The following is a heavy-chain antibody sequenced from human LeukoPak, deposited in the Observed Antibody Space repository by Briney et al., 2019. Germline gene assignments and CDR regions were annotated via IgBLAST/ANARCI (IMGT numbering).Heavy chain of an antibody. D-gene: IGHD2-15*01. V-gene: IGHV1-46*01. Sequence: ASVKVSCKASGYTFTSYYMHWVRQAPGQGLEWMGIINPSGGSTSYAQKFQGRVTMTRDTSTSTVYMELSSLRSEDTAVYYCARDRGYCSGCSCYWPHYWGQGTLVTVSS. CDR1: GYTFTSYY. J-gene: IGHJ4*02. CDR3: ARDRGYCSGCSCYWPHY. CDR2: INPSGGST.